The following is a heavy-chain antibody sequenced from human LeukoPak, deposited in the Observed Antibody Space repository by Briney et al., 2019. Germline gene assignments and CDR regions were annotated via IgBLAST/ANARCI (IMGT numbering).Heavy chain of an antibody. CDR1: GASISSGAYY. V-gene: IGHV4-31*03. CDR3: ARGRLRYAVPAAIYGDPSVNWFDP. Sequence: SQTLSLTCTVPGASISSGAYYWSWIRQRPGKGLEWIGSIYYSGSTYYNPSLKSRITISVDTSKNQFSLKLSSVTAADTAVYYCARGRLRYAVPAAIYGDPSVNWFDPWGQGTLVTVSS. D-gene: IGHD2-2*02. CDR2: IYYSGST. J-gene: IGHJ5*02.